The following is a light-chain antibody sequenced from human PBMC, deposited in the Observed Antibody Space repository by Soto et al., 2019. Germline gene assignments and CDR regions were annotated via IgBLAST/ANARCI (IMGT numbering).Light chain of an antibody. Sequence: DIVMTQSPDSLAVSLGERATINCKSSQSVLYSPNNKNYLAWYQQKPGQPPKLLVYWASTRESGVPDRFSGSGSETAFTLTINSLQAEDVEVYYCQQYINAPQTFGQGTKVEIK. CDR1: QSVLYSPNNKNY. CDR3: QQYINAPQT. V-gene: IGKV4-1*01. CDR2: WAS. J-gene: IGKJ1*01.